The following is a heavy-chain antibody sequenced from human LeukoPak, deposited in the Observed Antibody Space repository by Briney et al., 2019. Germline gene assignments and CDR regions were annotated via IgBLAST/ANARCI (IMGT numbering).Heavy chain of an antibody. Sequence: SQTLSLTCTVSGGSISSGDYYWSWIRQPPGKGLEWIGYIYYSGSTYYDPSLKSRVTISVDTSKNQFSPKLSSVTAADTAVYYCARYSGYDFGFDYWGQGTLVTVSS. CDR2: IYYSGST. CDR1: GGSISSGDYY. V-gene: IGHV4-30-4*01. D-gene: IGHD5-12*01. J-gene: IGHJ4*02. CDR3: ARYSGYDFGFDY.